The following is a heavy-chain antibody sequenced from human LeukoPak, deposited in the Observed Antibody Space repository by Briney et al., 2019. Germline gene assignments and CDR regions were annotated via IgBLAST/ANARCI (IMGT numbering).Heavy chain of an antibody. J-gene: IGHJ6*03. CDR3: ARGREILYYYYYMDV. Sequence: GASVKVSCKASGYTFTGYYMHWVRQAPGQGLEWMGWMNPNSGNTGYAQKFQGRVTITRNTSISTAYMELSSLRSEDTAVYYCARGREILYYYYYMDVWGKGTTVTVSS. V-gene: IGHV1-8*03. CDR1: GYTFTGYY. CDR2: MNPNSGNT.